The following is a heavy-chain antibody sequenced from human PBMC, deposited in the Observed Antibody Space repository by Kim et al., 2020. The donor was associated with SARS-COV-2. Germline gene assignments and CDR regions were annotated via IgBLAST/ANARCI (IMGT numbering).Heavy chain of an antibody. D-gene: IGHD4-17*01. V-gene: IGHV1-18*04. Sequence: ASVKVSCKASGYTFTNYGISWVRQAPGQGLEWVGWISAYNGNTNYGQKVQGRVTVTIDTSTNTVYMELRNLRSDDTAKYYCARETSYGGPDYWGQGTLVTVSS. J-gene: IGHJ4*02. CDR3: ARETSYGGPDY. CDR1: GYTFTNYG. CDR2: ISAYNGNT.